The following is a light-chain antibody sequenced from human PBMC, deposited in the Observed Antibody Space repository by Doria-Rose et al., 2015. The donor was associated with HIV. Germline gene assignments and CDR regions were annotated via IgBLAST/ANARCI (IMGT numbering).Light chain of an antibody. CDR3: HQYGTSWT. CDR1: QSFSSTY. J-gene: IGKJ1*01. CDR2: DGS. Sequence: TQSPGTLSLSPGERATLSCRASQSFSSTYLAWYQQKPGQAPSLLIYDGSTRVTGIPDRFNASGSRTDFTLTINRLEPEDFALYYCHQYGTSWTFGQGTKVEI. V-gene: IGKV3-20*01.